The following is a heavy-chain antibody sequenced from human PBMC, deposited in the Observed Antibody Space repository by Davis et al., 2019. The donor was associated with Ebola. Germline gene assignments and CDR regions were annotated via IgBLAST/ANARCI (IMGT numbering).Heavy chain of an antibody. J-gene: IGHJ4*02. CDR1: GFTFSSYE. Sequence: PGGSLRLSCAASGFTFSSYEMNWVRQAPGKGLEWVSYISSSGSTIYYADSVKGRFTISRDNAKNSLYLQMNSLRAEDTALYYCARTAAGTGPFDYWGQGTLVTVSS. V-gene: IGHV3-48*03. CDR2: ISSSGSTI. D-gene: IGHD6-13*01. CDR3: ARTAAGTGPFDY.